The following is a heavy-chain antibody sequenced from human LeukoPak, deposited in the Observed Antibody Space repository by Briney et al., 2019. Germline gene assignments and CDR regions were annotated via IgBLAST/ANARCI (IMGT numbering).Heavy chain of an antibody. Sequence: GASVKVSCKASGYTFTSYDINWVRQATGQGLEWMGWMNPNSGNTGYAQKFQGRVTMTRNTSISTAYMELSSLRSEDTAVYYCASRVYYYDSSGRDAFDIWGQGTMVTVSS. V-gene: IGHV1-8*01. CDR2: MNPNSGNT. J-gene: IGHJ3*02. CDR1: GYTFTSYD. CDR3: ASRVYYYDSSGRDAFDI. D-gene: IGHD3-22*01.